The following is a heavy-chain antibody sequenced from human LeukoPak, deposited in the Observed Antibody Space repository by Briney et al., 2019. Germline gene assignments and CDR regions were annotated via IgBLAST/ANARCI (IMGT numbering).Heavy chain of an antibody. D-gene: IGHD5-18*01. CDR3: ARERVDTAMVKDYYYYMDV. CDR2: IYYSGST. Sequence: SETLSLTCTVSGGSISSSSYYWGWIRQPPGKGLEWIGSIYYSGSTYYNPSLKSRVTISVDTSKNQFSLKLSSVTAADTAVYYCARERVDTAMVKDYYYYMDVWGKGTTVTISS. V-gene: IGHV4-39*02. J-gene: IGHJ6*03. CDR1: GGSISSSSYY.